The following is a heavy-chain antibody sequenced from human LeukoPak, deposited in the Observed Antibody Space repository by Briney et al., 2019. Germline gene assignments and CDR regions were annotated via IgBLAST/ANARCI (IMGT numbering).Heavy chain of an antibody. V-gene: IGHV5-51*01. Sequence: GESLKISCKGSGHSFTSYWIGWVRQMPGKGLEWMGIIYPGDSDTRYSPSFQGQVTISGDKSISTAYLQWSSLKASDTAMYYCARQYSGYDAYHYYYYYMDVWGKGTTVTVSS. D-gene: IGHD5-12*01. J-gene: IGHJ6*03. CDR1: GHSFTSYW. CDR3: ARQYSGYDAYHYYYYYMDV. CDR2: IYPGDSDT.